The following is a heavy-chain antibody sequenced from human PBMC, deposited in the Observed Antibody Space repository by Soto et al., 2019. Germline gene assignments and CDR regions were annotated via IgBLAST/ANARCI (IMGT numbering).Heavy chain of an antibody. V-gene: IGHV3-23*01. CDR3: AKPFCDNNGPSYYFDY. CDR1: GFTFSSCA. J-gene: IGHJ4*02. CDR2: ISGSGATT. Sequence: EVQLLESGGGLVQPGGSLRLSCAASGFTFSSCAMRWVRQAPGKGLEWVSAISGSGATTYYADSVKGRFTISRDNSKNTLYLQMNSLRAEDTAVYYCAKPFCDNNGPSYYFDYWGQGTLVTVSS. D-gene: IGHD3-22*01.